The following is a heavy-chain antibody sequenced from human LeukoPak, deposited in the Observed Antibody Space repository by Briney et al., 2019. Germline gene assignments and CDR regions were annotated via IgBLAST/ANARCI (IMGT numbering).Heavy chain of an antibody. Sequence: ASVKVSCKASGYTFTSYDINWVRQATGQGLEWMGWMNPNSGNTGYAQKFQGRVTMTRNTSISTAYMELSSLRSEDTAVYYCARDSQLVLYNWFDPWGQGTLATVSS. D-gene: IGHD6-6*01. CDR2: MNPNSGNT. V-gene: IGHV1-8*01. CDR3: ARDSQLVLYNWFDP. J-gene: IGHJ5*02. CDR1: GYTFTSYD.